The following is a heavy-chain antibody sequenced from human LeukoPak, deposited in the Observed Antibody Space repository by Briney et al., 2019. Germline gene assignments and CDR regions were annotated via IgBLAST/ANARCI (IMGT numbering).Heavy chain of an antibody. Sequence: GGSLRLSCAASGFSFSTYALHWVRQAPGKGLEWVAVISYDGNKIYYADSVKGRFTISRDSSKNTLDLQMDSLRAEDMAVYYCARDYASSGWYHKSYFQHWGQGTLVTVSS. V-gene: IGHV3-30-3*01. J-gene: IGHJ1*01. D-gene: IGHD6-19*01. CDR1: GFSFSTYA. CDR2: ISYDGNKI. CDR3: ARDYASSGWYHKSYFQH.